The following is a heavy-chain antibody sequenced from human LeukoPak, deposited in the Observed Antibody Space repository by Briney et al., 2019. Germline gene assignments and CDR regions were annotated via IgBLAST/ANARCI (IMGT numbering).Heavy chain of an antibody. D-gene: IGHD3-9*01. CDR1: GYTFTSYG. CDR3: ALWSYYDILPLGADV. J-gene: IGHJ6*02. Sequence: GASVKVSCKASGYTFTSYGISWVRQAPGQGLEWMGWISAYNGNTNYAQKLQGRVTMTTDTSTSTAYMELRSLRSDDTAVYYCALWSYYDILPLGADVWGQGTTVTVSS. CDR2: ISAYNGNT. V-gene: IGHV1-18*01.